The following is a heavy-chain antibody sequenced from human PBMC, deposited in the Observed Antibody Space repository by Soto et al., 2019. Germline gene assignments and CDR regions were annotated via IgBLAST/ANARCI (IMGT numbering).Heavy chain of an antibody. D-gene: IGHD6-13*01. CDR1: GGSISSGGYY. CDR2: IYYSGST. Sequence: QVQLQESGPGLVKPSQTLSLTCTVSGGSISSGGYYWSWIRQHPGKGLEWIGYIYYSGSTYYNPSLTRRVTISVDTSKNQFSLKLSSVTAADTAVYYCARVRSAAGNYYYYYMDVWGKGTTVTVSS. CDR3: ARVRSAAGNYYYYYMDV. J-gene: IGHJ6*03. V-gene: IGHV4-31*03.